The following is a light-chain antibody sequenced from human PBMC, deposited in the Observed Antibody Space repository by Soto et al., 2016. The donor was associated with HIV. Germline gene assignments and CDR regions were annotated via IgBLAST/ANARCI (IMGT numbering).Light chain of an antibody. J-gene: IGKJ1*01. V-gene: IGKV1-39*01. Sequence: DIQMTQSPSSLSAAVKDKVTITCRASRPIDKYLNWYQQKPGKAPKLLIYAASSLQSGVPPRFSGSGSGTDFTLTISNLQPEDVATYFCQQTYNMPPWTFGQGTRMEIK. CDR2: AAS. CDR1: RPIDKY. CDR3: QQTYNMPPWT.